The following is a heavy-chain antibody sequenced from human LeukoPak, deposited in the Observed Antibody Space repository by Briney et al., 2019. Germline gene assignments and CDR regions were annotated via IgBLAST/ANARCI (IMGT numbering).Heavy chain of an antibody. CDR1: GGTFSSYA. CDR2: IIPIFGTA. V-gene: IGHV1-69*13. D-gene: IGHD2-2*01. J-gene: IGHJ6*03. Sequence: ASVNVSCKASGGTFSSYAISWVRQAPGQGLEWMGGIIPIFGTANYAQKFQGRVTITADESTSTAYMELSSLRSEDTAVYYCARVRLTEYQLLWGGDYYYYYYMDVWGKGTTVTISS. CDR3: ARVRLTEYQLLWGGDYYYYYYMDV.